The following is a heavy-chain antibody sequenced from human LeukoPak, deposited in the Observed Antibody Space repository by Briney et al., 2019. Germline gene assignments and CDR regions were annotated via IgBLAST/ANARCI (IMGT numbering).Heavy chain of an antibody. CDR3: AKDRFGEFPYGAFDI. V-gene: IGHV3-23*01. CDR1: GFTFSRYN. D-gene: IGHD3-10*01. J-gene: IGHJ3*02. CDR2: ISGSGGST. Sequence: PGGSLRLSCTASGFTFSRYNMSWVRQAPGKGLEWVSTISGSGGSTYYADSVKGRFTISRDNSKNTLYLQMNSLRAEDTAVYYRAKDRFGEFPYGAFDIWGQGTMVTVSS.